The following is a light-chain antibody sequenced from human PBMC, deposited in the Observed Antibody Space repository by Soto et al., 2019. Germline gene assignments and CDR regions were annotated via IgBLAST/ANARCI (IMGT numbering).Light chain of an antibody. V-gene: IGKV3-20*01. CDR2: GTS. CDR3: QQNDSPPSWT. CDR1: QSVSSKY. Sequence: EIVLTQSPGTLSLSPGERATLSCRASQSVSSKYLAWYQQKPGQAPRLLIYGTSSRATGISDRFRGSGSGTDFTLTISRLEPGDFAVYYCQQNDSPPSWTFGQGTKVDIK. J-gene: IGKJ1*01.